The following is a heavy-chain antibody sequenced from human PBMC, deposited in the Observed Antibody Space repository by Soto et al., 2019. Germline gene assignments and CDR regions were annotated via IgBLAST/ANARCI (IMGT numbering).Heavy chain of an antibody. D-gene: IGHD3-22*01. Sequence: GGSLRLSCAASGFTFSSYGMHWVRQAPGKGLEWVAIISYDGSNKYYADSVKGRFTISRDNSKNTLYLQMNSLRAEDTAVYYCAKDKYDSSGYLFDDRGQGTLVTVSS. CDR1: GFTFSSYG. J-gene: IGHJ4*02. V-gene: IGHV3-30*18. CDR2: ISYDGSNK. CDR3: AKDKYDSSGYLFDD.